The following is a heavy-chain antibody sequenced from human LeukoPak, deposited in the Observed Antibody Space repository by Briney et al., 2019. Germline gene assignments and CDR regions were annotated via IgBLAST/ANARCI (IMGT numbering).Heavy chain of an antibody. D-gene: IGHD3-22*01. CDR1: GFTFSSYA. J-gene: IGHJ4*02. CDR2: ISGSGGST. Sequence: GGSLRLSCAASGFTFSSYAMSWVRQAPGKGLEWVSAISGSGGSTYYADSVKGRFTISRDNSKNTLYLQMNSLRAEDTAVYYCAKSGGYYDSSGSSLYDYWGQGTLVTVSS. CDR3: AKSGGYYDSSGSSLYDY. V-gene: IGHV3-23*01.